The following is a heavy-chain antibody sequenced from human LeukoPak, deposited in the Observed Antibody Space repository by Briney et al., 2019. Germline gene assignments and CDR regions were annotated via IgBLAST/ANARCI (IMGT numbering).Heavy chain of an antibody. J-gene: IGHJ4*02. V-gene: IGHV1-24*01. CDR3: ATCNLYYYGSRNSKELDY. CDR2: FDPEDGET. D-gene: IGHD3-10*01. Sequence: ASVKVSCKVSGYTLTELSMHWVRQAPGKGLEWMGGFDPEDGETIYAQKFQGRVAMTEDTSTDTAYMELSSLRSEDTAVYYCATCNLYYYGSRNSKELDYWGQGTLVTVSS. CDR1: GYTLTELS.